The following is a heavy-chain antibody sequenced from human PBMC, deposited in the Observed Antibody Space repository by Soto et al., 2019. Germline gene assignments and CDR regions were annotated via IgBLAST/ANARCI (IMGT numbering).Heavy chain of an antibody. Sequence: QVQLVESGGGVVQPGRSLRLSCAASGFTFRSYGMHWVRQAPGKGLEWVAVISYDGSNKYYADSVKGRFTISRDNSKNTLYLQMNSLRAEDTAVYYYAKGGVGSTSNAFDIWGQGTMVTVSS. CDR3: AKGGVGSTSNAFDI. J-gene: IGHJ3*02. CDR1: GFTFRSYG. V-gene: IGHV3-30*18. CDR2: ISYDGSNK. D-gene: IGHD1-26*01.